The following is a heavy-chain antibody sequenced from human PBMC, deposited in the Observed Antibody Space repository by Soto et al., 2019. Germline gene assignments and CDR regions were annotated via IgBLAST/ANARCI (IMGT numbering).Heavy chain of an antibody. CDR1: GGSISSGDYY. V-gene: IGHV4-30-4*01. D-gene: IGHD5-18*01. J-gene: IGHJ4*02. CDR3: ARDLGRHSYAPGYFDY. Sequence: QVQLQESGPGLVKPSQTLSLTCTVSGGSISSGDYYWSWIRQPPGKGLEWIGYIYYSGSTYYNPSLKSRVTISVDTSKNQFSLKLSSVTAADTAVYYCARDLGRHSYAPGYFDYWGQGTLVTVSS. CDR2: IYYSGST.